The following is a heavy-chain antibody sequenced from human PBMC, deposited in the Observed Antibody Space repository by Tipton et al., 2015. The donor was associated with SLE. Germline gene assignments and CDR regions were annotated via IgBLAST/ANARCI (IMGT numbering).Heavy chain of an antibody. D-gene: IGHD2-21*01. CDR1: GDSISDYY. J-gene: IGHJ6*02. CDR2: IYTSGST. V-gene: IGHV4-4*09. Sequence: TLSLTCTVSGDSISDYYWNWIRQPPGKGLEWIGYIYTSGSTNYNPSLKSRVTISVDTSKNQFSLKLSSVTAADTAVYYCARGGLFFYYGMDVWGQGTTVTVSS. CDR3: ARGGLFFYYGMDV.